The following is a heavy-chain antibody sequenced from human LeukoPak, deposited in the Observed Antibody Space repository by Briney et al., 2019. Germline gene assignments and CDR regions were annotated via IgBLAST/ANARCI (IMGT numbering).Heavy chain of an antibody. CDR3: AKSYGSGSYYALDY. Sequence: PGGSLRLSCAASGFTFSSYSMNWVRQAPGKGLEWVSSISSSSSYIYYADSVKGRFTISRDNAKNSLYLQMNSLRAEDTAVYYCAKSYGSGSYYALDYWGQGTLVTVSS. J-gene: IGHJ4*02. D-gene: IGHD3-10*01. V-gene: IGHV3-21*01. CDR1: GFTFSSYS. CDR2: ISSSSSYI.